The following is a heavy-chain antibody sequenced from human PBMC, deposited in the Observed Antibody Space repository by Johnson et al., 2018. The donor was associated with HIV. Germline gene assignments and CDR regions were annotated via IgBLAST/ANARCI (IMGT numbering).Heavy chain of an antibody. CDR2: INWNGGST. J-gene: IGHJ3*02. D-gene: IGHD7-27*01. Sequence: VQLVESGGGVVRPGGSLRLSCAASGFTFDDYGMSWVRQAPGTGLEWVSGINWNGGSTGYADSVKGRFTISRDSSKNTLYLQMNSLRAEDTALYYCAKVKSWGLDAFDIWGQGTMVTVSS. CDR3: AKVKSWGLDAFDI. CDR1: GFTFDDYG. V-gene: IGHV3-20*04.